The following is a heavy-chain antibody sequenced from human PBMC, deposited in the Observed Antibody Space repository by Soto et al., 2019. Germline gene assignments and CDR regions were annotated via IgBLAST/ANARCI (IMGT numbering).Heavy chain of an antibody. J-gene: IGHJ4*02. CDR3: ARAGQYYDASGYAN. CDR2: ISAYNGNT. CDR1: GYSFATSG. V-gene: IGHV1-18*01. Sequence: QVKLVQSGTEVQKPGASIKVSCKASGYSFATSGMSWVRQAPGQGLEWMGWISAYNGNTNYDQNLQDRVTMTTDTSTSTAYLEVRNLRSDDTAVYYCARAGQYYDASGYANWGQGTLVTVSS. D-gene: IGHD3-22*01.